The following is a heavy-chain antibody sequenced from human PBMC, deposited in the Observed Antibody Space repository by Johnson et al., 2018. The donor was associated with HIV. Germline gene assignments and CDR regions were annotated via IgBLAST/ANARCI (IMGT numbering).Heavy chain of an antibody. CDR2: IRSKAYGGTT. CDR1: GFTFGDYA. CDR3: TLKPPSDAFDI. Sequence: VQLVESGGGLVQPGRSRRLSCTASGFTFGDYAMSWVRQAPGKGLEWVGFIRSKAYGGTTEYAASVKGRFTISRDDSKSIAYLQMNSLKTEDTAVYYCTLKPPSDAFDIWGQGTMVTVSS. J-gene: IGHJ3*02. V-gene: IGHV3-49*04.